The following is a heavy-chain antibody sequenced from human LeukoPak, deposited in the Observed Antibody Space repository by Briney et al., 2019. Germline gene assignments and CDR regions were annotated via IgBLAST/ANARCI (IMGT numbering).Heavy chain of an antibody. J-gene: IGHJ4*02. CDR3: AKDPSYYGDQYYFDY. V-gene: IGHV3-30*02. D-gene: IGHD4-17*01. Sequence: PGGSLRLSCAASGFTFGFYGIHWVRQAPGKGLEWVALIRYDGSNKYYADSVRGRFTISRDNSKNTLYLLMNSLRAEDTAVYYCAKDPSYYGDQYYFDYWGQGTLVTVSS. CDR2: IRYDGSNK. CDR1: GFTFGFYG.